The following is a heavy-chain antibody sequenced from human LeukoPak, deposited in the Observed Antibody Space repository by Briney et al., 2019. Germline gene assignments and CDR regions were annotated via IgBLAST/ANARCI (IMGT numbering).Heavy chain of an antibody. Sequence: GGSLRLSCAASGFTFSSYGMHWVRQAPGKGLEWVAFIRYDGSNKYYADSVKGRFTISRDNSKNTLHLQMNSLRAEDTAVYYCAKDGGGVIVVVTTPVIDYWGQGTLVTVSS. D-gene: IGHD3-22*01. CDR2: IRYDGSNK. J-gene: IGHJ4*02. CDR3: AKDGGGVIVVVTTPVIDY. CDR1: GFTFSSYG. V-gene: IGHV3-30*02.